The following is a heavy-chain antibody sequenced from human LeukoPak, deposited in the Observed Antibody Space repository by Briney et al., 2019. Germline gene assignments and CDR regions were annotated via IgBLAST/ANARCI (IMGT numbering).Heavy chain of an antibody. D-gene: IGHD3-22*01. CDR2: ISYDGSNK. V-gene: IGHV3-30*18. J-gene: IGHJ4*02. CDR1: GFTFSSYG. CDR3: AKASVYDSSGYPIQALGY. Sequence: PGGSLRLSCAASGFTFSSYGMHWVRQAPGKGLEWVAVISYDGSNKYYADSVKGRFTISRDNSKNTLYLQMNSLRAEDMAVYYCAKASVYDSSGYPIQALGYWGQGTLVTVSS.